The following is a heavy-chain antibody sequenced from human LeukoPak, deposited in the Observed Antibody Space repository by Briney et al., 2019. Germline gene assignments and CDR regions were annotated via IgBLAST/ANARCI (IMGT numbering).Heavy chain of an antibody. Sequence: GGSLRLSCTASGFTFSNNWMTWVRQPPGKGLDWVGNIKQDDSEKKYVDSVKGRFTISRDNARNTLFLQMNRLRAEDTAVYYCARDVSDENDSAARIHLASWGQGPLVYVS. CDR1: GFTFSNNW. V-gene: IGHV3-7*04. D-gene: IGHD2-15*01. J-gene: IGHJ4*02. CDR2: IKQDDSEK. CDR3: ARDVSDENDSAARIHLAS.